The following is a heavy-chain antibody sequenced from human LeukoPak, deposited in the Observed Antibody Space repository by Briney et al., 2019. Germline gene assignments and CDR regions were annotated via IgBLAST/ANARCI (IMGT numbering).Heavy chain of an antibody. Sequence: ASVKVSCKASGGTFSSYAINWVRQATGQGLEWMGWMNPNSGNTGYAQKFQGRVTMTRNTSISTAYMELSSLRSEDTAVYYCARGRRYSSGWALYYWGQGTLVTVSS. CDR2: MNPNSGNT. CDR1: GGTFSSYA. V-gene: IGHV1-8*02. J-gene: IGHJ4*02. CDR3: ARGRRYSSGWALYY. D-gene: IGHD6-19*01.